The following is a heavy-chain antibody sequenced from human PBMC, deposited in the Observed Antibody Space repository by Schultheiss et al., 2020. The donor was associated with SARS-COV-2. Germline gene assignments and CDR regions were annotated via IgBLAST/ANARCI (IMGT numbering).Heavy chain of an antibody. V-gene: IGHV4-59*01. CDR2: VRLSGST. D-gene: IGHD3-22*01. J-gene: IGHJ6*02. Sequence: SETLSLTCAVSGDFFSTYYWSWVRQPPGKGLEWIGYVRLSGSTDYNPSLRSRVTISVDTSKNQFSLRLTSVTAADTAVYYCARDRTVLGYDSSGYDRYYFFGMDVWGPGTTVTVSS. CDR1: GDFFSTYY. CDR3: ARDRTVLGYDSSGYDRYYFFGMDV.